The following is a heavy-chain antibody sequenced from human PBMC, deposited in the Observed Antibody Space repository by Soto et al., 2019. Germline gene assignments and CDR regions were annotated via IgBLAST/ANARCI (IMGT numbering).Heavy chain of an antibody. J-gene: IGHJ4*02. D-gene: IGHD3-9*01. Sequence: QLQLQESGPGLVKPSETLSLTCSVSGDSINSDNYYWGWIRQPPGKGLEWIGSIYYRGNTYYNPSLKTRVTISLAKSKSQFSLKLTSVTAADSAVYFCARLEGLATISYSFDYWGQGTLVTVSS. CDR1: GDSINSDNYY. CDR2: IYYRGNT. CDR3: ARLEGLATISYSFDY. V-gene: IGHV4-39*01.